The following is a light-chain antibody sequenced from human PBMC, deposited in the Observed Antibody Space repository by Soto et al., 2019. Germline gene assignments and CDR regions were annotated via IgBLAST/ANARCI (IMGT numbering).Light chain of an antibody. CDR3: QQYHHWPVT. V-gene: IGKV3-15*01. CDR2: GAS. CDR1: QGIYSN. Sequence: EIVMTQSPATLSVSPGERVTFSCRASQGIYSNLAWYQHTPGQAPRLLISGASTGATGLPSRFSGSGSGTDFTLTINSLQSEDVAVYYCQQYHHWPVTFGGGTKVEIK. J-gene: IGKJ4*01.